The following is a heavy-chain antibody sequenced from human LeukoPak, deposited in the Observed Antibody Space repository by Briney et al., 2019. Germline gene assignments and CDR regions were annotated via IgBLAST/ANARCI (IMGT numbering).Heavy chain of an antibody. CDR1: GFTFSSYA. J-gene: IGHJ3*02. CDR3: ARDANYHDSSVYYDAFDI. Sequence: GGSLRLSCAASGFTFSSYAMHWVRQAPGKGLEWVAVISYDGGNKYYADSVKGRFTISRDNSKNTLYLQMNSLRAEDTAVYYCARDANYHDSSVYYDAFDIWGQGTMVTVSS. D-gene: IGHD3-22*01. V-gene: IGHV3-30-3*01. CDR2: ISYDGGNK.